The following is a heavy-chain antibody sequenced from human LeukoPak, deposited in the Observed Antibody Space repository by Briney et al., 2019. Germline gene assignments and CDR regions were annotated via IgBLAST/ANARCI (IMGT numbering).Heavy chain of an antibody. D-gene: IGHD3-22*01. CDR3: AREHYDRSGYYLYYFDY. CDR1: GFTVSSNY. V-gene: IGHV3-66*01. Sequence: GGSLRLSCAASGFTVSSNYMSWVRQAPGKGLEWVSVIYSGGSTYYADSVKGRLTISRDNSKNTLYLQMNSLRAEDTAVYYCAREHYDRSGYYLYYFDYWGQGTLVTVSS. CDR2: IYSGGST. J-gene: IGHJ4*02.